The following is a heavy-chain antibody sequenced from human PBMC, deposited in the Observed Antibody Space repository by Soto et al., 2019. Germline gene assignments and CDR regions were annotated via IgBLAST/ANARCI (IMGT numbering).Heavy chain of an antibody. J-gene: IGHJ4*02. D-gene: IGHD3-10*01. CDR3: ATLWFGELPTAL. CDR1: GFTFSSYW. V-gene: IGHV3-74*01. Sequence: GGSLRLSCAASGFTFSSYWMHWVRQAPGEGLVWVSRISLDGSFTSYADSVKGRFTTSRDNAKNTLYLQMNSLRAEDTAVYYCATLWFGELPTALWGQGTLVTVSS. CDR2: ISLDGSFT.